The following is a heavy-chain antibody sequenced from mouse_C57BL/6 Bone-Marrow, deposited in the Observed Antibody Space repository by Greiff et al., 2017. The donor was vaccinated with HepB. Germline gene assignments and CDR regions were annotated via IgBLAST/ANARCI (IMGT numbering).Heavy chain of an antibody. J-gene: IGHJ4*01. CDR2: ILPGSGST. CDR1: GYTFTGYW. D-gene: IGHD2-12*01. CDR3: ARGVYDDAFYVLDN. Sequence: QVQLKQSGAELMKPGASVKLSCKATGYTFTGYWIEWVKQRPGHGLEWIGEILPGSGSTNYNEKFKGKATFTADTSSNTAYMQLSSLTTQDSAIYYSARGVYDDAFYVLDNWGQGKPVTVSP. V-gene: IGHV1-9*01.